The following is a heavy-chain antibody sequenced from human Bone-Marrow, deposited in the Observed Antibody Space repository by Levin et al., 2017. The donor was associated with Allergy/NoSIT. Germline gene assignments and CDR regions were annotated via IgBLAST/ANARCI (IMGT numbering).Heavy chain of an antibody. V-gene: IGHV1-69*13. CDR2: IIPIFGTA. CDR3: GKIGHGGMDV. Sequence: SVKVSCKASGGTFSSYAISWVRQAPGQGLEWMGGIIPIFGTANYAQKFQGRVTITADESTSTAYMELSSLRSEDTAVYYCGKIGHGGMDVWGQGTTVTVSS. D-gene: IGHD2/OR15-2a*01. J-gene: IGHJ6*02. CDR1: GGTFSSYA.